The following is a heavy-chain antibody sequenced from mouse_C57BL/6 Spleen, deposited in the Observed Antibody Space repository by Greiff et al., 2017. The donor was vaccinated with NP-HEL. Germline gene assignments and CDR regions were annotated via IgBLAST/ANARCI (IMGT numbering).Heavy chain of an antibody. Sequence: EVQRVESGGGLVKPGGSLKLSCAASGFTFSSYAMSWVRQTPEKRLEWVATISDGGSYTYYPDNVKGRFTISRDNAKNNLYLQMSHLKSEDTAMYYCARDQGTTVVAFDYWGQGTTLTVSS. CDR2: ISDGGSYT. D-gene: IGHD1-1*01. J-gene: IGHJ2*01. CDR1: GFTFSSYA. CDR3: ARDQGTTVVAFDY. V-gene: IGHV5-4*01.